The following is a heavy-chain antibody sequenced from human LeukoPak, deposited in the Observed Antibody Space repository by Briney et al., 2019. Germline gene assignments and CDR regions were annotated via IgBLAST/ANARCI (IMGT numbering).Heavy chain of an antibody. CDR1: GYSISSGYY. J-gene: IGHJ4*02. CDR3: ARSGEYCSGGSCYEDPYFDY. Sequence: SETLSLTCAVSGYSISSGYYWGWIRQPPGKGLEGIGSIYHSGSTYYNPSLKSRVTISVDTSKNQFSLKLSSVTAADTAVYYCARSGEYCSGGSCYEDPYFDYWGQGTLVTVSS. D-gene: IGHD2-15*01. V-gene: IGHV4-38-2*01. CDR2: IYHSGST.